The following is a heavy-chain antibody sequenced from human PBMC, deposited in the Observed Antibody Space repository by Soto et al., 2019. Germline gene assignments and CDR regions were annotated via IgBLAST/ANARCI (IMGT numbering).Heavy chain of an antibody. Sequence: ASVKVSCKASGYTFTSYGISWVRQAPGQGLEWMGWISAYNGNTNYAQKLQGIATMTTDTSTSTAYMELRSLRSDDTAVYYCARVSKIFGVVIGYYYYGMDVWGQGTTVTVSS. CDR3: ARVSKIFGVVIGYYYYGMDV. CDR2: ISAYNGNT. V-gene: IGHV1-18*01. J-gene: IGHJ6*02. D-gene: IGHD3-3*01. CDR1: GYTFTSYG.